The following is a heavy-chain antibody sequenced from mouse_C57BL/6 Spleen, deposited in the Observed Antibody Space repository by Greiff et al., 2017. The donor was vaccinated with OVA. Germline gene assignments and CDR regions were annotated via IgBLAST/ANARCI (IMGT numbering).Heavy chain of an antibody. J-gene: IGHJ4*01. CDR2: INPNNGGT. Sequence: EVKLQQSGPELVKPGASVKMSCKASGYTFTDYNMHWVKQSHGKSLEWIGYINPNNGGTSYNQKFKGKATLTVNKSSSTAYMELRSLTSEDSAVYYCARGGNYEGAMDYWGQGTSVTVSS. CDR3: ARGGNYEGAMDY. D-gene: IGHD2-1*01. CDR1: GYTFTDYN. V-gene: IGHV1-22*01.